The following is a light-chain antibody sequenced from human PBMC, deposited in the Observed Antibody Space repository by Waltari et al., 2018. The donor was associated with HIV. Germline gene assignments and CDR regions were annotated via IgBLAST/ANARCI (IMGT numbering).Light chain of an antibody. CDR1: RSVLSISNVRNY. J-gene: IGKJ4*01. CDR3: QQYYTTPLT. V-gene: IGKV4-1*01. CDR2: WAS. Sequence: DIVMPQSPDSLVVSLGERATITCKSSRSVLSISNVRNYLAWYQQNSGQPPRLLIYWASSRESGVPARFSGSGSRTDFTLTINSLQAEDVAVYYCQQYYTTPLTFGGGTKVEIK.